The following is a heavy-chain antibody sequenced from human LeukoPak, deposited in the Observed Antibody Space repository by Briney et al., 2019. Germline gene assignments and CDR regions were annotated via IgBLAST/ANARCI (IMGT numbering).Heavy chain of an antibody. CDR2: IYYSGSI. D-gene: IGHD5-18*01. CDR3: ARSRGYSYGTTFLDY. Sequence: SETLSLTCTVSGGSINTYYWSWIRQPPGKGLEWIGYIYYSGSINYNPSLKSRVTISVDTSKNQFSLKLISVTAADTAVYYCARSRGYSYGTTFLDYWGQGTLVTVSS. J-gene: IGHJ4*02. V-gene: IGHV4-59*08. CDR1: GGSINTYY.